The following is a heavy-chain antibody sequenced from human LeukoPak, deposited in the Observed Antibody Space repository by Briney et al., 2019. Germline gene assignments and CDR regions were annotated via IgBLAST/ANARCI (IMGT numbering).Heavy chain of an antibody. CDR1: GYIFTSHW. V-gene: IGHV5-51*01. D-gene: IGHD3-22*01. Sequence: GESLQISCKGSGYIFTSHWIGWVRQLPGKGLEWMGIIYPGDSETRYSPSFQGQVTISANKSNSTAYLQWSSLKASDTAMYYCARRYYYDSSGYYLAHDAFDIWGQGTMVTVSS. CDR2: IYPGDSET. J-gene: IGHJ3*02. CDR3: ARRYYYDSSGYYLAHDAFDI.